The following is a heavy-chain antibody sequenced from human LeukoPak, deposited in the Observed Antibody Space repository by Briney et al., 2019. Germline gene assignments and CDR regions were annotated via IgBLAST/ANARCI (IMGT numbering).Heavy chain of an antibody. Sequence: GGSLRLSCAASGFTFSNYWMTWFRQAPGNVLEGLANIKQDRSEKYYVNSGKGRLASSRDNAKNSLYLQMKSMKAEDTAVYYCARDIGIVVADIKPKDYYYHYYYMAVWGKGATVTVSS. V-gene: IGHV3-7*01. D-gene: IGHD6-19*01. CDR3: ARDIGIVVADIKPKDYYYHYYYMAV. CDR1: GFTFSNYW. J-gene: IGHJ6*03. CDR2: IKQDRSEK.